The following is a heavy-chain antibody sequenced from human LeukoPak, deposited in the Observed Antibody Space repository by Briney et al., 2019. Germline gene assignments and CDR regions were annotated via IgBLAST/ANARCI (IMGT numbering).Heavy chain of an antibody. CDR1: GFIFSNYA. J-gene: IGHJ4*02. Sequence: GGSLRLSCAASGFIFSNYAMNWVRQAPGKRLEWISYISTSSSTIYYADSVKGRFTISRDNAKNSLYPQMNSLTEEDTAVYYCARGETAVTSYLHFRGQGTLVTVSS. CDR3: ARGETAVTSYLHF. V-gene: IGHV3-48*02. D-gene: IGHD2-21*02. CDR2: ISTSSSTI.